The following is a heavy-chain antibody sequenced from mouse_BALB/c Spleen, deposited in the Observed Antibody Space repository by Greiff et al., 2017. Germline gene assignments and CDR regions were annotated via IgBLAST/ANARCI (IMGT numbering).Heavy chain of an antibody. V-gene: IGHV1-63*02. Sequence: VKLQESGAELVRPGTSVKISCKASGYTFTNYWLGWVKQRPGHGLEWIGDIYPGGGYTNYNEKFKGKATLTADTSSSTAYMQLSSLTSEDSAVYFCASPYYYGSSYYAMDYWGQGTSVTVSS. CDR1: GYTFTNYW. CDR2: IYPGGGYT. D-gene: IGHD1-1*01. CDR3: ASPYYYGSSYYAMDY. J-gene: IGHJ4*01.